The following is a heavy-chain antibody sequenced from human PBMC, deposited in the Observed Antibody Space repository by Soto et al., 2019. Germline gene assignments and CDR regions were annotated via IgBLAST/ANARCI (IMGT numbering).Heavy chain of an antibody. D-gene: IGHD2-15*01. V-gene: IGHV1-8*01. Sequence: GASVKVSCKASGYTFTTYDINWVRQATGQGLEWMGWVNPNSGNTGYAQKFQGRVTMTRNTSINTAYMELSSLRSEDTAVYYCTRGTRVAEYWGQGTLVTVSS. CDR3: TRGTRVAEY. CDR2: VNPNSGNT. J-gene: IGHJ4*02. CDR1: GYTFTTYD.